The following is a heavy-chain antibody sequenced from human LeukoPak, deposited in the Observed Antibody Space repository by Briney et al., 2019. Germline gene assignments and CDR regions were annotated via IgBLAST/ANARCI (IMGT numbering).Heavy chain of an antibody. CDR1: GFTFSSYW. J-gene: IGHJ4*02. CDR3: APYSTSQGHLDY. V-gene: IGHV3-7*01. Sequence: SGGSLRLSCAASGFTFSSYWMTWVRQAPGKGLEWVANIKQDGSEKYYVDSVKGRFTISRDNAKNSLYLQMNSLRAEDTAVYYCAPYSTSQGHLDYWSQGTLVTVSS. D-gene: IGHD6-6*01. CDR2: IKQDGSEK.